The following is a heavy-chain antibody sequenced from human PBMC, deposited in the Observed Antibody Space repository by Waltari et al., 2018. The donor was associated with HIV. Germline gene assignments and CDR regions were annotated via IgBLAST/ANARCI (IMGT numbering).Heavy chain of an antibody. D-gene: IGHD4-17*01. V-gene: IGHV3-53*03. CDR1: GFNVSSDY. Sequence: EVQLVESGGGLFRPGGSLRLSCAVSGFNVSSDYMTWVRQPPGKGLVCVSTLYAPTPGTDRFYAPAVKGRFTISRDNSENTLYLQMSGLRAEDTAIYYCVRGSLMTTAAPWGQGTLVTVSS. CDR2: LYAPTPGTDR. J-gene: IGHJ5*02. CDR3: VRGSLMTTAAP.